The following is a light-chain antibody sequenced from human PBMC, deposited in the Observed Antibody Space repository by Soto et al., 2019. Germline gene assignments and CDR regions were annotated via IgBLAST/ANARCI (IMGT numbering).Light chain of an antibody. J-gene: IGLJ1*01. Sequence: QSVLTQPPSVSGAPGQRVTISCTASSSNIGADYDVHWYQQVPGTAPKLLIYANNNRPSGVRDRFSGSKSGMLASLAITGLQSEDEADYYCQSHDSSLNGYVFGTGTKVTVL. CDR2: ANN. V-gene: IGLV1-40*01. CDR1: SSNIGADYD. CDR3: QSHDSSLNGYV.